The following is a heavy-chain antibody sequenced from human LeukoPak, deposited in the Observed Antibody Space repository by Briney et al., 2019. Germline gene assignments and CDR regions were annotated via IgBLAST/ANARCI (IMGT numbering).Heavy chain of an antibody. D-gene: IGHD2-21*02. J-gene: IGHJ3*02. CDR2: IYHSGST. CDR1: GGSISSSNW. CDR3: ARDCGGDCFDAFDI. Sequence: PSETLTLTCAVPGGSISSSNWWSWVRRPPGKGREGIGEIYHSGSTNYNPSLKSRVTISVATSKHQFSLKLSSVTAADTAVYYCARDCGGDCFDAFDIWGQGTMVTVSS. V-gene: IGHV4-4*02.